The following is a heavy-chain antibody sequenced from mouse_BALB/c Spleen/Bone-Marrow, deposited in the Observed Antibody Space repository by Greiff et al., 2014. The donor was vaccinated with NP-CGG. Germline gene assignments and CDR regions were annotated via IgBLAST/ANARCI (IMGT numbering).Heavy chain of an antibody. CDR1: GYTFTDYN. Sequence: VQLKESGPALVKPGASVKISRKASGYTFTDYNLHWVKQSHGKSLEWIGYIYPYNGGTVYKQKFKSKATLTVDNSSSTANMELRSLTSEDSAVYYCARGAAYGYYLGLAYWGQGTLVTVSA. CDR2: IYPYNGGT. CDR3: ARGAAYGYYLGLAY. V-gene: IGHV1S29*02. J-gene: IGHJ3*01. D-gene: IGHD2-3*01.